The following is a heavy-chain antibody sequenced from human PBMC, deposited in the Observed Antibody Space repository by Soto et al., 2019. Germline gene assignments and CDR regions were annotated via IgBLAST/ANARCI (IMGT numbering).Heavy chain of an antibody. D-gene: IGHD5-12*01. CDR2: IYNGGGT. J-gene: IGHJ4*02. Sequence: EVQLVETGGGLIQPGGSLRLSCAASGFTVSGNYMSWVRQAPGKGLEWVSVIYNGGGTYYADSVKGRFTISRDNSKNTLYLQMTSLKDRDTDVYYCARKRGSYYDYWGQGTLVTVPS. CDR3: ARKRGSYYDY. V-gene: IGHV3-53*02. CDR1: GFTVSGNY.